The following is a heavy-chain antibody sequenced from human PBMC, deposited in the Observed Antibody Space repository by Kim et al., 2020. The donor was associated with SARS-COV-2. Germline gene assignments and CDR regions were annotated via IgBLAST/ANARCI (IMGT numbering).Heavy chain of an antibody. CDR2: ISSSSSYI. Sequence: GGSLRLSCAASGFTFSSYSMNWVRQAPGKGLEWVSSISSSSSYIYYADSVKGRFTISRDNAKNSLYLQMNSLRAEDTAVYYCARIVSGSYYFDYWGQGTLVTVSS. J-gene: IGHJ4*02. CDR3: ARIVSGSYYFDY. CDR1: GFTFSSYS. D-gene: IGHD1-26*01. V-gene: IGHV3-21*01.